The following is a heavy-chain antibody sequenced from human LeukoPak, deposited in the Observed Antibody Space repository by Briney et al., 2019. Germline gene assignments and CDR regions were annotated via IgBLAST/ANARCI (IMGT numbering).Heavy chain of an antibody. J-gene: IGHJ4*02. CDR2: ISSSGTTI. CDR3: VRVEYSSSWLPFDY. Sequence: GGSLRLSCAASGFTFSDYYMSWIRQAPGKGLEWVSYISSSGTTISYTDSVKGRFTISRDNAKNSLYLQMNSLRAEDTAVYYCVRVEYSSSWLPFDYWGQGTLVTVSS. V-gene: IGHV3-11*04. D-gene: IGHD6-13*01. CDR1: GFTFSDYY.